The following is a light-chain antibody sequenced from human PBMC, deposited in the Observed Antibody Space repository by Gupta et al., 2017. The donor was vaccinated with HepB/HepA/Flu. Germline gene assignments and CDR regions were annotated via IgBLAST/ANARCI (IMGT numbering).Light chain of an antibody. CDR1: QSISSY. V-gene: IGKV3-11*01. CDR2: DAS. Sequence: TQSPATLSLYPGERATLSCRSSQSISSYLAWYQQKPGQAPRLLIYDASNRATGIPARFSGSGSGTDFTLTISSLEPEDFAIYYCQQRTNWPLTFGGGTRVDIK. CDR3: QQRTNWPLT. J-gene: IGKJ4*01.